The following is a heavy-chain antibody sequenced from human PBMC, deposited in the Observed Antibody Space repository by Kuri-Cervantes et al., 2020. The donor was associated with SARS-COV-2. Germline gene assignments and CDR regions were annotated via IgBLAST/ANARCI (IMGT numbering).Heavy chain of an antibody. J-gene: IGHJ5*02. D-gene: IGHD1-26*01. CDR1: GGSISSSSYY. Sequence: SETLSLTCTVSGGSISSSSYYWGWIRQPPGKGLEWIGSIYYSGSTYYNPSLKSRVTISVDTSKNQFSLKLSSVTAADTAVYYCASLIHSGSSLPAWGQGTLVTVSS. V-gene: IGHV4-39*01. CDR2: IYYSGST. CDR3: ASLIHSGSSLPA.